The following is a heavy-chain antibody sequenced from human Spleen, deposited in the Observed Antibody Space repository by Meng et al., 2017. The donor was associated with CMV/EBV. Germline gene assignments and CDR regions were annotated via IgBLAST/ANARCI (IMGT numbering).Heavy chain of an antibody. D-gene: IGHD3-3*01. CDR3: TPYDSWSGYHLDI. Sequence: GGSLRLSCAASGFTFSNARMSWVRQAPGKGLEWVDRIKSKGAGGKTDYAAHVKGRFTNSRDESKNTLYLQMNSQKAEDTALYYRTPYDSWSGYHLDIWGQGTMVTVSS. J-gene: IGHJ3*02. CDR1: GFTFSNAR. V-gene: IGHV3-15*01. CDR2: IKSKGAGGKT.